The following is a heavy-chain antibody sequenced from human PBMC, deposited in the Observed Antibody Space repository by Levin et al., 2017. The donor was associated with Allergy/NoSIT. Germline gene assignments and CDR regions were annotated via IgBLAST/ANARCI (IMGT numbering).Heavy chain of an antibody. CDR3: ARGGHQ. J-gene: IGHJ4*02. V-gene: IGHV4-34*01. Sequence: SETLSLTCAVFGGSFSGYYYTWIRQPPGKGLEWIGEINHSGSTKYNPSLRLRVSFSVDTSKNQVSLKMRTVTAADTAVYYCARGGHQWGQGTLVTVSS. D-gene: IGHD2-2*01. CDR1: GGSFSGYY. CDR2: INHSGST.